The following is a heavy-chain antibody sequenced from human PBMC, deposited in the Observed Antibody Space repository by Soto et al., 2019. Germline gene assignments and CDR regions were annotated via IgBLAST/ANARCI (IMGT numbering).Heavy chain of an antibody. CDR1: GGSISSSNYY. V-gene: IGHV4-39*01. D-gene: IGHD1-26*01. CDR2: IYYSGST. Sequence: PSETLSLTCTVSGGSISSSNYYWGWIRQPPGKGLEWIGGIYYSGSTYYNPSLKSRVTISVGTSKNQFSLKLSSVTAADTAVYYCARQWELLGFDYWGQGTLVTVSS. CDR3: ARQWELLGFDY. J-gene: IGHJ4*02.